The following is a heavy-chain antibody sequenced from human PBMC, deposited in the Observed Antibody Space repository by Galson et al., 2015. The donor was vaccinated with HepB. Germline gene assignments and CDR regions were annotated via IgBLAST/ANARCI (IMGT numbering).Heavy chain of an antibody. Sequence: GGSISSSSHYWGWIRQPPGKGLEWIGSIYYSGSTYYNPSLKSRVTISVDTSKNQFSLKLRSVTAADTAVYYCASELVRGVIRMVVDYWGQGTLVTVSS. J-gene: IGHJ4*02. CDR2: IYYSGST. D-gene: IGHD3-10*01. CDR3: ASELVRGVIRMVVDY. V-gene: IGHV4-39*01. CDR1: GGSISSSSHY.